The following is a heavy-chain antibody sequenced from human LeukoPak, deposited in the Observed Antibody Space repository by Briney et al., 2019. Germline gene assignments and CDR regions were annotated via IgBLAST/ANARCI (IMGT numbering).Heavy chain of an antibody. CDR3: AKDHCSSTSCFYYDYYMDV. D-gene: IGHD2-2*01. CDR1: GFTFSSYG. V-gene: IGHV3-30*02. CDR2: IRYDGVNK. Sequence: GGSLRLPCAASGFTFSSYGMHWVRQAPGKGLEWVTFIRYDGVNKYYADSVKGRFTISRDNSKNTLYLQMNSLRAEDTAVYYCAKDHCSSTSCFYYDYYMDVWGKGTTVTVSS. J-gene: IGHJ6*03.